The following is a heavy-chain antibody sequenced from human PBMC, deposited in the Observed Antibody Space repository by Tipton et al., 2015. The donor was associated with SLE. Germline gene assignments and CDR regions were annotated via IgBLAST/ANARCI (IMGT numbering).Heavy chain of an antibody. CDR1: GGSISSSSYY. V-gene: IGHV4-39*07. Sequence: LRLSCTVSGGSISSSSYYWGWIRQPPGKGLEWIGSIYYSGVTHYNPSLKSRVNISADTSNNQFSLKLISVTAADTAVYYCARDNGGYGDFDYWGQGTLVTVSS. CDR2: IYYSGVT. J-gene: IGHJ4*02. CDR3: ARDNGGYGDFDY. D-gene: IGHD1-1*01.